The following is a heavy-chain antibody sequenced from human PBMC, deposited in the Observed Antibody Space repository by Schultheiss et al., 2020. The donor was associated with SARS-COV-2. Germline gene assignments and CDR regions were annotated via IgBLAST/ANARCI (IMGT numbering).Heavy chain of an antibody. J-gene: IGHJ6*02. V-gene: IGHV4-59*01. CDR2: IYYSGST. Sequence: SETLSLTCTVSGGPISSYYWSWIRQPPGKGLEWIGYIYYSGSTNYNPSLKSRVTISVDTSKNQFSLKLSSVTAADTAVYYCARGGQQLTHYYYYGMDVWGQGTTVTVSS. D-gene: IGHD6-13*01. CDR1: GGPISSYY. CDR3: ARGGQQLTHYYYYGMDV.